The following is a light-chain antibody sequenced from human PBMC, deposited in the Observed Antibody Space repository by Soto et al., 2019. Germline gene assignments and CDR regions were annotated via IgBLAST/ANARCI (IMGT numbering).Light chain of an antibody. V-gene: IGKV1-8*01. Sequence: AIRMTQSPSSFSASTGDRVTITCRASQGISSYLAWYQQKPGKAPKLLIYAASHLQSGVPSRFSGSGSGTDFTLTISCLQSEDFATYYCQQYYSYPLTFGGGTKVEIK. J-gene: IGKJ4*01. CDR1: QGISSY. CDR2: AAS. CDR3: QQYYSYPLT.